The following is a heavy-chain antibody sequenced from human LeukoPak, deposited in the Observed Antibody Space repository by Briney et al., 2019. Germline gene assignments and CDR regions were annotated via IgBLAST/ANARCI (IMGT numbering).Heavy chain of an antibody. D-gene: IGHD3-22*01. CDR3: ATDQGYYYYDGTGFHYRDY. J-gene: IGHJ4*02. CDR2: ISSSSSYI. V-gene: IGHV3-21*03. CDR1: GFTFSSYA. Sequence: PGGSLRLSCAASGFTFSSYAMSWVRQAPGKGLEWVSSISSSSSYIYYADSVKGRFTISRDNAKNSLYLQMNSLKTEDTAVYYCATDQGYYYYDGTGFHYRDYWGQGTLVTVSS.